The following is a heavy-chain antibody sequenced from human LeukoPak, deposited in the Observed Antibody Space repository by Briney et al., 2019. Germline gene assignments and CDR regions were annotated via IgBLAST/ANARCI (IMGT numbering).Heavy chain of an antibody. D-gene: IGHD3-16*01. CDR3: ARSELNDYFKY. V-gene: IGHV4-38-2*02. CDR1: GYSISSGYD. Sequence: NPSETLSLTCTVSGYSISSGYDWGWMRQAPGKGLEWLASISQSGDTYNNPSLKSRVSLSVDTSKNQLSLKLTSVTAADTAVYFCARSELNDYFKYWGQGILVTVST. J-gene: IGHJ4*02. CDR2: ISQSGDT.